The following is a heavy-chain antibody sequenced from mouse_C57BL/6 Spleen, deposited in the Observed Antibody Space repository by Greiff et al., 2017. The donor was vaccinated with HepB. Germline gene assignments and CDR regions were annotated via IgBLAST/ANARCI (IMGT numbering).Heavy chain of an antibody. D-gene: IGHD2-4*01. CDR1: GYTFTSYW. J-gene: IGHJ3*01. CDR3: ARSLYDYSFAY. CDR2: IHPNSGST. Sequence: QVQLQQSGAELVKPGASVKLSCKASGYTFTSYWMHWVKQRPGQGLEWIGMIHPNSGSTNYNEKFKSKATLTVDKSSSTAYMQLSSLTSEDSAVYYCARSLYDYSFAYWGQGTLVTVSA. V-gene: IGHV1-64*01.